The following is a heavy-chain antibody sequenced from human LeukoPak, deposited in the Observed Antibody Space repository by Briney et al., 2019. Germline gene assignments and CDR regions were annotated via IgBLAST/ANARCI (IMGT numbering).Heavy chain of an antibody. J-gene: IGHJ4*02. Sequence: GGSLRLSCAASGFTFSSYAMSCVRQAPGKGLEWVSAISGSGGSTYYADSVKGRFTISRDNSKNTLYLQMNSLRAEDTAVYYCAIKRYGSGSFHYWGQGTLVTVSS. CDR1: GFTFSSYA. V-gene: IGHV3-23*01. D-gene: IGHD3-10*01. CDR3: AIKRYGSGSFHY. CDR2: ISGSGGST.